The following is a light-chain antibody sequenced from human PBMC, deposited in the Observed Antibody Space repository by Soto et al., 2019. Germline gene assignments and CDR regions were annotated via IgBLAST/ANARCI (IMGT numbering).Light chain of an antibody. Sequence: HSALTQPPSASGSPGQSVTISCTGTSSDVGGYNYVSWYQQHPGKAPKVIIYEVSKRPSGVPDRFSGSKSGSTASLTVSGLQAEYEADYYCSSYAVTNIFVFGTGTKLTVL. CDR1: SSDVGGYNY. V-gene: IGLV2-8*01. J-gene: IGLJ1*01. CDR3: SSYAVTNIFV. CDR2: EVS.